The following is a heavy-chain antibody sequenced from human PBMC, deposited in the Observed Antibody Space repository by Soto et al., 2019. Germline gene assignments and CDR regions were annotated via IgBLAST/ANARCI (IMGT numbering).Heavy chain of an antibody. CDR1: GFTFSSYS. CDR2: ISSSSSYI. J-gene: IGHJ4*02. CDR3: ASDILGYCSSTSCYAVDY. V-gene: IGHV3-21*01. D-gene: IGHD2-2*01. Sequence: GESLKISCAASGFTFSSYSMNWVRQAPGKGLEWVSSISSSSSYIYYADSVKGRFTISRDNAKNSLYLQMNSLRAEDTAVYYCASDILGYCSSTSCYAVDYWGQGTLVTVSS.